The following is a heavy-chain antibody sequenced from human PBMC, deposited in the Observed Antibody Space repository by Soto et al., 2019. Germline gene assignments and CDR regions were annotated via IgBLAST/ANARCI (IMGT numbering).Heavy chain of an antibody. CDR3: ARVGVAVAGQGFDY. D-gene: IGHD6-19*01. J-gene: IGHJ4*02. Sequence: ASVKVSCKASGYTFTSYAMHWVRQAPGQRLEWMGWINAGNGNTKYSQKFQGRVTITRDTSASTAYMELSSLRSEDTAVYYCARVGVAVAGQGFDYWGQGTLVTVSS. CDR2: INAGNGNT. V-gene: IGHV1-3*01. CDR1: GYTFTSYA.